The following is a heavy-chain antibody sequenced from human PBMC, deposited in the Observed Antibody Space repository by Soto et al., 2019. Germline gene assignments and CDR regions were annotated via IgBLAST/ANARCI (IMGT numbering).Heavy chain of an antibody. CDR2: ISYDGSNK. V-gene: IGHV3-30*04. Sequence: GGSLRLSCAASGFTFSSYAMHWVRQAPGKGLEWVAVISYDGSNKYYADSVKGRFTISRDNSKNTLYLQMNSLRAEDTAVYYCARPEEGYCSGGSCYTFDSWGQGTLVTVSS. D-gene: IGHD2-15*01. CDR1: GFTFSSYA. CDR3: ARPEEGYCSGGSCYTFDS. J-gene: IGHJ4*02.